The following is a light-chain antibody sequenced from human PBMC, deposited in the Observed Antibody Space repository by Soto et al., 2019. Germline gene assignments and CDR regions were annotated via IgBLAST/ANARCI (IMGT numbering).Light chain of an antibody. Sequence: EIVLTQSPGTLSLSPGERATLSCRASQSVSSSYLAWYQQKPGQAPRLLIYGASSRATGIPDRSSGSGSGTDFTLTISRLEPEDFAVYYCQQYGRTFGQGTKVDI. CDR3: QQYGRT. CDR1: QSVSSSY. V-gene: IGKV3-20*01. CDR2: GAS. J-gene: IGKJ1*01.